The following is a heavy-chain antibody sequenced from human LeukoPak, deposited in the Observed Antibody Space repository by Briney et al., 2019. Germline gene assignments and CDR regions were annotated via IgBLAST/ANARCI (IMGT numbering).Heavy chain of an antibody. CDR1: GGSISSSSYY. J-gene: IGHJ4*02. V-gene: IGHV4-39*01. Sequence: PSETLSLTCAVSGGSISSSSYYWGWIRQPPGKGLEWIGSIYYSGSTYYNPSLKSRVTISVDTSKNQFSLKLSSVTAADTAVYYCARLSIFGVVIPGAYFDYWGQGTLVTVSS. CDR2: IYYSGST. D-gene: IGHD3-3*01. CDR3: ARLSIFGVVIPGAYFDY.